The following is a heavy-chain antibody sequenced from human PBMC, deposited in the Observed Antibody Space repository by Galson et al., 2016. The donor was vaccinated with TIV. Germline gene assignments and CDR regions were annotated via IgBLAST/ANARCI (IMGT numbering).Heavy chain of an antibody. CDR2: INHFGSA. D-gene: IGHD3-16*01. CDR1: GGSLSGSQ. V-gene: IGHV4-34*01. Sequence: ETLSLTCAVFGGSLSGSQWSWVRQSPEKGLEWLAEINHFGSANYKPSLKSPLTISIDTSKKQFSLKMTSMTAADSAGYYFANGRWGNSAVAYYYHSDVWGEGTTVTVS. CDR3: ANGRWGNSAVAYYYHSDV. J-gene: IGHJ6*03.